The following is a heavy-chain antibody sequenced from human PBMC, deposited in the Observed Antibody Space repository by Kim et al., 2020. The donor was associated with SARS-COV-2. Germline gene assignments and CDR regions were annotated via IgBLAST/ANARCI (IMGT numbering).Heavy chain of an antibody. V-gene: IGHV1-18*01. CDR3: AREGYYHGSGTYSPPKYYGMDV. CDR1: GYTFSNYG. Sequence: ASVKVSCKTSGYTFSNYGFSWVRQAPGQGLEWMGWISAYNDNTNYAEKFQGRVFMTTDTATRTAYMDLSSLTSDDTAVYYCAREGYYHGSGTYSPPKYYGMDVWGQGTTVIVSS. CDR2: ISAYNDNT. D-gene: IGHD3-10*01. J-gene: IGHJ6*02.